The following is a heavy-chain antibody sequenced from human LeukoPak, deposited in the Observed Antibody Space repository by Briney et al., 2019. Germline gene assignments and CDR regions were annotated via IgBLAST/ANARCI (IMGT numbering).Heavy chain of an antibody. CDR2: MNPNSGNT. V-gene: IGHV1-8*01. J-gene: IGHJ4*02. D-gene: IGHD3-10*01. CDR3: ARGRPMVRGIPILDY. CDR1: GYTFTSYD. Sequence: ASVKVSFKASGYTFTSYDSNWLRQATGQGLEWMGWMNPNSGNTGYAQKFQGRVTMTRNTSISTAYMELSSLRSEDTAVYYCARGRPMVRGIPILDYWGQGTLVTVSS.